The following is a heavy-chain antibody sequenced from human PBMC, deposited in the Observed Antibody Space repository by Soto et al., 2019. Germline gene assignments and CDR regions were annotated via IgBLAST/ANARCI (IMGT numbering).Heavy chain of an antibody. V-gene: IGHV4-39*01. CDR1: GGSISSSSYY. Sequence: QLQLQESGPGLVKPSETLSLTCTVSGGSISSSSYYWGWIRQPPGKGLEWIGSIYYSGSTYYNPSLKSRVTISVDTSKNQFSLKLSSVTAADTAVYYCARLGGPTVTTPYNWFDPWGQGTLVTVSS. J-gene: IGHJ5*02. D-gene: IGHD4-17*01. CDR3: ARLGGPTVTTPYNWFDP. CDR2: IYYSGST.